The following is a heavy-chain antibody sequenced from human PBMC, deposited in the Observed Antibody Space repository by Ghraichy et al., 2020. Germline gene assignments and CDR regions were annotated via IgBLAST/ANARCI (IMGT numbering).Heavy chain of an antibody. CDR1: GFTFRNYW. Sequence: GGSLRLSCSTSGFTFRNYWMTWVRQPPGKALEWVANIKPDGSDKYYVDSVKGRFTISRDNSKSSLYLQMNNLRAEDTALYYCDRGGYSSSMYWNYWGQGTLVTVSS. J-gene: IGHJ4*02. D-gene: IGHD2-8*02. CDR2: IKPDGSDK. V-gene: IGHV3-7*04. CDR3: DRGGYSSSMYWNY.